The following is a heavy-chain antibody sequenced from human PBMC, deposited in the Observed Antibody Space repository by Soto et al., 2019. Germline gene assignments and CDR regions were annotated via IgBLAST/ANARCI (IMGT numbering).Heavy chain of an antibody. D-gene: IGHD4-17*01. V-gene: IGHV5-51*01. CDR3: ARHGFYGDYSSNYSDP. CDR2: IYPSDSTT. Sequence: PGGSLKISCKSSGYSFTNYCIAWVPQMPGKGLEYMGIIYPSDSTTRYSPSFQGQVTISADKSISTAYLQWNSLKASDTAMYYCARHGFYGDYSSNYSDPWGQGTLVTVSS. J-gene: IGHJ5*02. CDR1: GYSFTNYC.